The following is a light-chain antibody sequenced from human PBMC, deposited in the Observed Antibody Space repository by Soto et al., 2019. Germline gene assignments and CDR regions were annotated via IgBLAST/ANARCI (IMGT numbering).Light chain of an antibody. CDR2: DVS. CDR1: SSDVGGFNY. V-gene: IGLV2-11*01. J-gene: IGLJ1*01. CDR3: CSFAGTYTYV. Sequence: QSALTQPRSVSGSPGQSVTISCTGTSSDVGGFNYDSWYQQHPDKAPKLMIYDVSQRPSGVPGRFSGSKSGNTASLTISGLQAEDEADYYCCSFAGTYTYVFGTGTKVTVL.